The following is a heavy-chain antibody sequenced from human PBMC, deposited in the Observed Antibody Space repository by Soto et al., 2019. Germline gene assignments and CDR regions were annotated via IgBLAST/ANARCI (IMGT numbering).Heavy chain of an antibody. CDR3: ETDLGGHQQHLLSNFYGMDV. CDR1: AFTFSSYA. J-gene: IGHJ6*02. D-gene: IGHD6-13*01. Sequence: SVKVSCKTSAFTFSSYAFNWVRQAPGQGLEWMGGIVPIFGPANYAQRFQGRVTITADGSTSTAYMELSSLRSEDTAVYYCETDLGGHQQHLLSNFYGMDVWGQGTTATV. CDR2: IVPIFGPA. V-gene: IGHV1-69*13.